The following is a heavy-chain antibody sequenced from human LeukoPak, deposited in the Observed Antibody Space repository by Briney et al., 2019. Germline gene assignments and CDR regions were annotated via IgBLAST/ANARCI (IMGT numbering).Heavy chain of an antibody. CDR2: IYDSGSA. V-gene: IGHV4-59*08. CDR3: ASRSVGYFDWLLGY. CDR1: GGSINSNF. J-gene: IGHJ4*02. Sequence: SETLSLTCTVSGGSINSNFYTWIRQPPGKGLEWIGNIYDSGSAKYNPSLKSRVTISGDTSKNQVSLKLTSVTAADTAVYYCASRSVGYFDWLLGYWGQGTLVTVSS. D-gene: IGHD3-9*01.